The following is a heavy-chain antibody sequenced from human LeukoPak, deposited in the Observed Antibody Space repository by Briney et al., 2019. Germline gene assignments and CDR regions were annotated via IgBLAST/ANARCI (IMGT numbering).Heavy chain of an antibody. CDR1: GFTFSAYW. J-gene: IGHJ4*02. V-gene: IGHV3-7*01. CDR2: IKEDGSDK. Sequence: GGSLRLSCAVSGFTFSAYWMSWVRQAPGKGLEWVASIKEDGSDKYYLDSVKGRFTISRDNAKNSLYLQMNSPRAEDTAVYYCAGDRRYYGSGREVDYWGQGTLVTVSS. D-gene: IGHD3-10*01. CDR3: AGDRRYYGSGREVDY.